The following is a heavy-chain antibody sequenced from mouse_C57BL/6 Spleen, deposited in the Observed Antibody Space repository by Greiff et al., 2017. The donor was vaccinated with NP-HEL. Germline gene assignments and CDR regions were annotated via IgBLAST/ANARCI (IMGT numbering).Heavy chain of an antibody. J-gene: IGHJ2*01. CDR3: ARDEDGNYFDY. D-gene: IGHD2-1*01. CDR1: GFTFSSYA. Sequence: EVKVVESGGGLVKPGGSLKLSCAASGFTFSSYAMSWVRQTPEKRLEWVATISDGGSYTYYPDNVKGRFTISRDNAKNNLYLQMSHLKSEDTAMYYCARDEDGNYFDYWGQGTTLTVSS. CDR2: ISDGGSYT. V-gene: IGHV5-4*01.